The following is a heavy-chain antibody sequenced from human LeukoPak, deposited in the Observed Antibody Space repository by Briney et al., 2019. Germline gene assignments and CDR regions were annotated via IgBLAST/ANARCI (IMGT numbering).Heavy chain of an antibody. V-gene: IGHV3-30*02. D-gene: IGHD6-19*01. J-gene: IGHJ3*01. Sequence: GGSLRLSCAASGFTFNDYAMYWARQSPGRGLEWVALIRDDGSDTYHADSVKGRFTISRDNSKNTVFLRMNSLRGEDSAIYYCAKSDGHGTGYGFHLWGQGTMVTVSS. CDR3: AKSDGHGTGYGFHL. CDR1: GFTFNDYA. CDR2: IRDDGSDT.